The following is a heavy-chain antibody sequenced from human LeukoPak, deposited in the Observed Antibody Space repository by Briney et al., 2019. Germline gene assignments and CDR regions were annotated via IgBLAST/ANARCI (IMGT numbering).Heavy chain of an antibody. CDR3: ARADISDGYREDY. V-gene: IGHV1-69*04. CDR2: IIPILGIA. J-gene: IGHJ4*02. D-gene: IGHD5-24*01. Sequence: ASVKVSCKASGGTFSSYAISWVRQAPGQGLEWMGRIIPILGIANYAQKFQGRVTITADKSTSTAYVELSSLRSEDTAVYYCARADISDGYREDYWGQGTLVTVSS. CDR1: GGTFSSYA.